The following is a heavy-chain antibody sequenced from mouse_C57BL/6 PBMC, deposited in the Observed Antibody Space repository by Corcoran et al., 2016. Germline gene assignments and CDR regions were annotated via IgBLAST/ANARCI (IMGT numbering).Heavy chain of an antibody. V-gene: IGHV1-26*01. J-gene: IGHJ3*01. D-gene: IGHD2-4*01. Sequence: EVQLQQSGPELVKPGASVKISCKASGYTFTDYYMNWVKQSHGKSLEWIGDINPNNGGTSYNQKFKGKATLTVDKSSSTAYMELRSLTSEDSAVYYCARRPHYDYDGGFAYWGQGTLVTVSA. CDR3: ARRPHYDYDGGFAY. CDR1: GYTFTDYY. CDR2: INPNNGGT.